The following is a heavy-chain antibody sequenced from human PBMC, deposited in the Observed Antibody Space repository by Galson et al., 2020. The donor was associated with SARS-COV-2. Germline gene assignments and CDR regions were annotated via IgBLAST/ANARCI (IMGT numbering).Heavy chain of an antibody. V-gene: IGHV4-31*03. Sequence: SETLSISRTVSGGSISRGGYYWCWIRPTPGKGLEWIGYIYYRGRTYYNPSLKSRVPISVDTYTISFSLKLSSVTAADTAVYYCACGGVELAAAGAYYYGMDVWGQGTTVTVSS. CDR3: ACGGVELAAAGAYYYGMDV. CDR2: IYYRGRT. CDR1: GGSISRGGYY. J-gene: IGHJ6*02. D-gene: IGHD6-13*01.